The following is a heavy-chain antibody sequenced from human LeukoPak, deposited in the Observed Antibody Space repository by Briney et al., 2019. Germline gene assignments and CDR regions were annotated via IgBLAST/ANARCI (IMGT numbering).Heavy chain of an antibody. CDR1: GYSFTSHW. J-gene: IGHJ4*02. CDR3: ARLRWPRGGRSSFDY. V-gene: IGHV5-51*01. Sequence: GESLKISCKGSGYSFTSHWIGWVRQMPGKGLEWMGIIYPADSDIRYSPSFQGQVTISTDKSFSTAYLQWSSLKASDTAMHYCARLRWPRGGRSSFDYWGQGALVTVSS. CDR2: IYPADSDI. D-gene: IGHD3-10*01.